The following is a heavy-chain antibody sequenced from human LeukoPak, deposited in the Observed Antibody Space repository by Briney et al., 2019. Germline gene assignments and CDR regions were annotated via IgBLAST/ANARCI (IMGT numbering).Heavy chain of an antibody. CDR1: GGSISSSSYY. V-gene: IGHV4-39*01. CDR3: ARLGSSAPLYYFDY. D-gene: IGHD6-19*01. Sequence: SETLSLTCTVSGGSISSSSYYWGWIRQPPGKGLEWIGNIYYSGSTYYNPSLKSRVTTSADTSKNQFSLKLSSVTAADSAMYYCARLGSSAPLYYFDYWGRGTLVTVSS. CDR2: IYYSGST. J-gene: IGHJ4*02.